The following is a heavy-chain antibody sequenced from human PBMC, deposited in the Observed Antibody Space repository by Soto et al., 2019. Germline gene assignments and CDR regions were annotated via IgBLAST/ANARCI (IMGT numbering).Heavy chain of an antibody. CDR2: INAGNGNT. V-gene: IGHV1-3*01. CDR3: ARGPGGPDGPGDY. CDR1: GYTFISYA. J-gene: IGHJ4*02. Sequence: QVQLVQSGAEVKKPGASVKVSCKASGYTFISYAMHWVRQAPGQRLEWMGWINAGNGNTKYSQKFQGRVTITRDTSASTAYTELSSLRSEDTAVYYCARGPGGPDGPGDYWGQGTLVTVSS. D-gene: IGHD2-15*01.